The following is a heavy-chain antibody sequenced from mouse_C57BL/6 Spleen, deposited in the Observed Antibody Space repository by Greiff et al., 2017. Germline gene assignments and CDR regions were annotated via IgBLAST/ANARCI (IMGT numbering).Heavy chain of an antibody. V-gene: IGHV5-6*01. D-gene: IGHD2-4*01. Sequence: EVKLVESGGDLVKPGGSLKLSCAASGFTFSSYGMSWVRQTPDKRLEWVATISSGGSYTYYPDSVKGRFTISRDNAKNTLYLQMSSLKSEDTAMYYCASIYYDYYFDYWGQGTTLTVSS. CDR1: GFTFSSYG. CDR3: ASIYYDYYFDY. J-gene: IGHJ2*01. CDR2: ISSGGSYT.